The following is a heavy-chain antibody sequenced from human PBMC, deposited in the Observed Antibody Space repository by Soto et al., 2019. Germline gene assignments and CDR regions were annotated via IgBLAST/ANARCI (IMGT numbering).Heavy chain of an antibody. D-gene: IGHD1-7*01. CDR2: IWNDGTNK. CDR3: ARDNWNYVSAFDI. V-gene: IGHV3-33*01. J-gene: IGHJ3*02. CDR1: GFTFSCYA. Sequence: QVQLVESGGGVVQPGRSLRLSCAASGFTFSCYAMHWVRQAPGKGLEWVAVIWNDGTNKYYADSVKGRFTISRDNSKTTLYLQMNSLRAEDTAVYYCARDNWNYVSAFDIWGQGTMVTVSS.